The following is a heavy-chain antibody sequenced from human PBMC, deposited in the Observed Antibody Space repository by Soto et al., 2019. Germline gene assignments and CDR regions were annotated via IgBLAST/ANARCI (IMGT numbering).Heavy chain of an antibody. J-gene: IGHJ5*02. CDR1: GFTFSSYA. CDR3: AKDRYGYCSSTSCPNWFDP. Sequence: EVQLLESGGGLVQPGGSLRLSCAASGFTFSSYAMSWVRQAPGKGLEWVSAISGSGGSTYYADSVKGRFTISRDNSKNTLYLQMRSLRAEDTAVYYCAKDRYGYCSSTSCPNWFDPWGQGTLVTVSS. V-gene: IGHV3-23*01. D-gene: IGHD2-2*01. CDR2: ISGSGGST.